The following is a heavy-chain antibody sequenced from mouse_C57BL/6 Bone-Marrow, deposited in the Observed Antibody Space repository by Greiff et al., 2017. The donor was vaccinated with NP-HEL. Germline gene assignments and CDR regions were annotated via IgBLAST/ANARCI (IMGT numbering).Heavy chain of an antibody. CDR1: GYTFTSYG. D-gene: IGHD2-1*01. CDR2: IYPRSGNT. Sequence: QVQLQQSGAELARPGASVKLSCKASGYTFTSYGISWVKQRTGQGLEWIGEIYPRSGNTYYNEKFKGKATLTADKSSSTAYMELRSLTSEDSAVYFCARIYCGNPYWYFDVWGTGTTVTVSS. V-gene: IGHV1-81*01. CDR3: ARIYCGNPYWYFDV. J-gene: IGHJ1*03.